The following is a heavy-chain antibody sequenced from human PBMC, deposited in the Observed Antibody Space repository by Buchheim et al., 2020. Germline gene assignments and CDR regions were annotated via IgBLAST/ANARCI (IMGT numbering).Heavy chain of an antibody. D-gene: IGHD2-15*01. CDR2: INPKSGGT. J-gene: IGHJ4*02. CDR1: GYRFTAYY. Sequence: QVQLVQSGAEVKKPGASVKVSCKASGYRFTAYYVHWVRQAPGQGLEWMGWINPKSGGTKSAQKFQGWVTMTRDNSISTAYMELSRLRPDDTAVYYCARGGCSGGSCYTEFNFDYWGQGTL. CDR3: ARGGCSGGSCYTEFNFDY. V-gene: IGHV1-2*04.